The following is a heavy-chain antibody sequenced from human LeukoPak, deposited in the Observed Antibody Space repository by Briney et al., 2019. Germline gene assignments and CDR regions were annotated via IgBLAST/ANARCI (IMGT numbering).Heavy chain of an antibody. CDR1: GLTLSNLG. CDR2: LSYDGSYK. Sequence: GGSLRLSCAASGLTLSNLGMHWVRQAPGKGLKWVAVLSYDGSYKYYADSVEGRFTISRDNSKNTLYLQVTSLRAEDTAIYYCATVRDRGYYFDHWGQGTLVTVST. CDR3: ATVRDRGYYFDH. D-gene: IGHD2-15*01. J-gene: IGHJ4*02. V-gene: IGHV3-30*03.